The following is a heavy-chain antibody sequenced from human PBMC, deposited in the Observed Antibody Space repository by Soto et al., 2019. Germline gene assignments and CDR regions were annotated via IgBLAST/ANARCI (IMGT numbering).Heavy chain of an antibody. CDR1: GFTFSSYG. CDR2: ISYDGSNK. V-gene: IGHV3-30*18. Sequence: QVQLVESGGGVVQPGRSLRLSCAASGFTFSSYGMHWVRQAPGKGLEWVAVISYDGSNKYYADSVKGRFTISRDNSKNTLYMQMNSLRAEDTAVYYCAKDLYAFWSGYPPYNWFDPWGQGTLVTVSS. D-gene: IGHD3-3*01. CDR3: AKDLYAFWSGYPPYNWFDP. J-gene: IGHJ5*02.